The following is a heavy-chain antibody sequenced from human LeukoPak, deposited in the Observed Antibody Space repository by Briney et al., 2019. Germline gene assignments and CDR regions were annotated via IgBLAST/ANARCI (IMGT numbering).Heavy chain of an antibody. J-gene: IGHJ4*02. CDR3: ARDSRWLLDY. V-gene: IGHV3-23*01. CDR1: GFTFSNYA. Sequence: GGSLRLSCVASGFTFSNYAMTWVRQVSGKGLEWVSGISGSGGGTYYAASVKGRFTISRDNSKDTLFLQMNSLRADDTALYYCARDSRWLLDYWGQGTLITVSS. D-gene: IGHD6-19*01. CDR2: ISGSGGGT.